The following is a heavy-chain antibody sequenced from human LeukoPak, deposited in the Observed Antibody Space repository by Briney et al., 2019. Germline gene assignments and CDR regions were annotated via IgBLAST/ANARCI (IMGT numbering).Heavy chain of an antibody. D-gene: IGHD3-3*01. J-gene: IGHJ4*02. CDR1: GGSISSYY. V-gene: IGHV4-59*01. CDR2: IYYSGGT. CDR3: ARASIFGVVMFDY. Sequence: SETLSLTCTVSGGSISSYYWSWIRQPPGKGLEWIGYIYYSGGTNYNPSLKSRVTISVDTSKNQFSLRLSSVTAADTAVYYCARASIFGVVMFDYWGQGTLVTVAS.